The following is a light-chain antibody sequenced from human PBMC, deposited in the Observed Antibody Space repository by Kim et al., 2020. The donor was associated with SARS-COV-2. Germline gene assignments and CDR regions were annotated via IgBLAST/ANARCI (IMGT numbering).Light chain of an antibody. CDR1: SLRSYY. J-gene: IGLJ2*01. CDR3: NSRDSSGNHPVV. V-gene: IGLV3-19*01. CDR2: GKN. Sequence: SSELTQDPAVSVALGQTVRITCQGDSLRSYYASWYQQKPGQAPVLVIYGKNNRPSGIPDRFSGSSPGNTASLTITGAQAEGEADYYCNSRDSSGNHPVVF.